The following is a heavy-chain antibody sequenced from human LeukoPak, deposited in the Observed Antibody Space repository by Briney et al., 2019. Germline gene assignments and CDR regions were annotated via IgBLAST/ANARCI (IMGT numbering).Heavy chain of an antibody. Sequence: ASVKVSCKASGYTFTSYGISWVRQAPGQGLEWMGRIIPILGIANYAQKFQGRVTITADKSTSTAYMELSSLRSEDTAVYYCARDGQQLVPPGYWGQGTLVTVSS. CDR1: GYTFTSYG. D-gene: IGHD6-6*01. CDR3: ARDGQQLVPPGY. J-gene: IGHJ4*02. V-gene: IGHV1-69*04. CDR2: IIPILGIA.